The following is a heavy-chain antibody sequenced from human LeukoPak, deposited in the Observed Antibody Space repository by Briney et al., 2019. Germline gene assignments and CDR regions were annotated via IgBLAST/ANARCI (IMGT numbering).Heavy chain of an antibody. CDR3: VAAGSYYSVDY. CDR1: GFTFSGHW. V-gene: IGHV3-74*01. CDR2: INSDGSST. Sequence: GGSLRLSCAASGFTFSGHWMHWVRQAPGKGLVWVSRINSDGSSTTYADSVKGRFTISRDNAKNSLYLQMNSLRAEDTAVYYCVAAGSYYSVDYWGQGTLVTVSS. D-gene: IGHD1-26*01. J-gene: IGHJ4*02.